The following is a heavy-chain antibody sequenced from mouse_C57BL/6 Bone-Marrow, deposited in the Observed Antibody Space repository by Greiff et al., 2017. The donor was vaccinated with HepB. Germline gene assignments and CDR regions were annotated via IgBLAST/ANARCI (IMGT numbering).Heavy chain of an antibody. Sequence: EVQLQESGPELVKPGASVKIPCKASGYTFTDYNMDWVKQSHGKSLEWIGDINPNNGGTIYNQKFKGKATLTVDKSSSTAYMELRSLTSEDTAVYYCARTGDYYGSSPFDYWGQGTTLTVSS. V-gene: IGHV1-18*01. J-gene: IGHJ2*01. CDR3: ARTGDYYGSSPFDY. CDR2: INPNNGGT. CDR1: GYTFTDYN. D-gene: IGHD1-1*01.